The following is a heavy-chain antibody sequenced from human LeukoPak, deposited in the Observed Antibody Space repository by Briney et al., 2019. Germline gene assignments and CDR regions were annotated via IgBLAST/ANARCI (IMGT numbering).Heavy chain of an antibody. J-gene: IGHJ4*02. Sequence: TLSLTCTVSSGSISSGGYSWSWIRQHPGKGLEWIGYIYYIGSTYYNPSRKGRVTISVDTTKNQFSLKLSSVSAAGTAVYYCARDWRGRGVNEYYFDYWGQGTLGTVS. V-gene: IGHV4-31*03. CDR2: IYYIGST. D-gene: IGHD3-10*01. CDR1: SGSISSGGYS. CDR3: ARDWRGRGVNEYYFDY.